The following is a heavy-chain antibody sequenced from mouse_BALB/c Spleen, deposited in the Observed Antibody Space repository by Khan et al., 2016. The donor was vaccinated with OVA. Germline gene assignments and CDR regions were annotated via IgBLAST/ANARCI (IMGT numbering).Heavy chain of an antibody. CDR1: GFAFSSYD. Sequence: EVELVESGGGLVKPGGSLKLSCAASGFAFSSYDMSWVRQTPEKRLEWVAYISSGGGSTYYPDTVKGRFTISRDNAKNTLYLQMSSLKSEDTAMYYCARQYGDYRGQGTTLTVSS. J-gene: IGHJ2*01. CDR3: ARQYGDY. CDR2: ISSGGGST. D-gene: IGHD2-10*02. V-gene: IGHV5-12-1*01.